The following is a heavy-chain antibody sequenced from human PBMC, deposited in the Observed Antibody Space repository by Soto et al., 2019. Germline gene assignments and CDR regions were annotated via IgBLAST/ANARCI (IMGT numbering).Heavy chain of an antibody. CDR3: ARSPRSSPYFDY. CDR2: IYVGDSDT. V-gene: IGHV5-51*01. CDR1: GYSFTTYW. D-gene: IGHD6-13*01. Sequence: GESLKISCKGSGYSFTTYWIGWVRQMPGRGLEWMGIIYVGDSDTRYSPSFHGKVTISADRSINTAYLQWNSLEASDTAFYFCARSPRSSPYFDYGGQGARVTVSS. J-gene: IGHJ4*02.